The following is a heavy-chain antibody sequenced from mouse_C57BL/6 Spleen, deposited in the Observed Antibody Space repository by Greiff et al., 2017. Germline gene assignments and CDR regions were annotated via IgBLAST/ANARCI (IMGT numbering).Heavy chain of an antibody. CDR2: INPNYGTT. J-gene: IGHJ2*01. V-gene: IGHV1-39*01. Sequence: VQLQQSGPELVKPGASVKISCKASGYSFTDYNMNWVKQSNGKSLEWIGVINPNYGTTSYNQKFKGKATLTVYQAYSTAYMQLNSLTSEDSAVYYCARSRDGYPDYFDYWGQGTTLTVSS. CDR3: ARSRDGYPDYFDY. D-gene: IGHD2-3*01. CDR1: GYSFTDYN.